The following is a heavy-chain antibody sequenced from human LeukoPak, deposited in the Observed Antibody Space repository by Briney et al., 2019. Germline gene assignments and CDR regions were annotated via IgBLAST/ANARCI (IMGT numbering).Heavy chain of an antibody. J-gene: IGHJ4*02. CDR3: AHFYGDSPYFFDY. Sequence: GGSLRLSCAASGFTLSNHAMIWVRQAPGKGLEWVSSISGSGAMTYYADSVKGRFTISRDNSKNTLYLQMNSLRAEDTAIYYCAHFYGDSPYFFDYWGQGTLVTVSS. CDR2: ISGSGAMT. CDR1: GFTLSNHA. V-gene: IGHV3-23*01. D-gene: IGHD4-17*01.